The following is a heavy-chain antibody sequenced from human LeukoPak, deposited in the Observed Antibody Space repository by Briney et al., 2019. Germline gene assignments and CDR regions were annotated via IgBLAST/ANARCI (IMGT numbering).Heavy chain of an antibody. J-gene: IGHJ4*02. CDR3: ARRDNWNQFDY. CDR1: GGSFSGYY. V-gene: IGHV4-34*01. Sequence: SETLSLTCAVYGGSFSGYYWSWIRQPPGKGLEWIGEINHSGSTNYNPSLKSRVTISVDTSKNQFSLKLSSVTAADTAVYYCARRDNWNQFDYWGQGTLVTVSS. D-gene: IGHD1-20*01. CDR2: INHSGST.